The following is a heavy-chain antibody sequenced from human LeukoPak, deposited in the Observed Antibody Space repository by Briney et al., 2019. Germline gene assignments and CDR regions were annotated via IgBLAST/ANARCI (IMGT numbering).Heavy chain of an antibody. Sequence: GESLKISCKGSGYSFTSYWIGWVRQMPGKGLEWMGIIYPGDSDTRYSPSFQGQVTISADKSISTAYLQWSSLKASDTATYYCARHVATTAQYNWFDPWGQGTLVTVSS. CDR3: ARHVATTAQYNWFDP. J-gene: IGHJ5*02. CDR1: GYSFTSYW. D-gene: IGHD5-12*01. V-gene: IGHV5-51*01. CDR2: IYPGDSDT.